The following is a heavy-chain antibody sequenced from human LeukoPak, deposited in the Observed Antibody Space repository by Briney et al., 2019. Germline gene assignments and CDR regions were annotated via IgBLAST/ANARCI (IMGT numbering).Heavy chain of an antibody. V-gene: IGHV3-30*02. CDR1: GFTFSSYG. CDR2: IRYDGSNK. Sequence: PGGSLRLSCAASGFTFSSYGMHWVRQAPGKGLEWVAFIRYDGSNKYYADSVKGRFTISRDNSKNTLYLQMNSLRAEDTAVYYCATKMGTYSSSWYTDYYYYMDVWGKGTTVTVSS. CDR3: ATKMGTYSSSWYTDYYYYMDV. J-gene: IGHJ6*03. D-gene: IGHD6-13*01.